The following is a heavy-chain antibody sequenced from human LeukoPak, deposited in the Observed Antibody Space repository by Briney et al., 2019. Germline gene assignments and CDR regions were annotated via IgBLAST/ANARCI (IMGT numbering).Heavy chain of an antibody. J-gene: IGHJ6*03. CDR3: ARDLYSYGYDDYYYYMDV. CDR2: IYTSGST. CDR1: GGSFSGYY. Sequence: PSETLSLTCTVYGGSFSGYYWSWIRQPAGKGLEWIGRIYTSGSTNYNPSLKSRVTISVDTSKNQFSLKLSSVTAADTAVYYCARDLYSYGYDDYYYYMDVWGKGTTVTISS. V-gene: IGHV4-4*07. D-gene: IGHD5-18*01.